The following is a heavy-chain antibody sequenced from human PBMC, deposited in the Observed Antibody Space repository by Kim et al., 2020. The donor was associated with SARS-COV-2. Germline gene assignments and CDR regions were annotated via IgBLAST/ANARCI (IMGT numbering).Heavy chain of an antibody. CDR2: INHSGST. Sequence: SETLSLTCAVYGGSFSGYYWSWIRQPPGKGLEWIGEINHSGSTNYNPSLKSRVTISVDTSKNQFSLKLSSVTAADTAVYYCARGFGYSYGSNYGMDVWGQGTTVTVSS. CDR1: GGSFSGYY. D-gene: IGHD5-18*01. CDR3: ARGFGYSYGSNYGMDV. J-gene: IGHJ6*02. V-gene: IGHV4-34*01.